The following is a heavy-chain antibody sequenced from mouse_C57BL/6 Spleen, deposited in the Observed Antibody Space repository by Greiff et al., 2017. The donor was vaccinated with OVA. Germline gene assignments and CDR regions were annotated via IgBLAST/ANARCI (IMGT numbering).Heavy chain of an antibody. CDR1: GYTFTSYW. V-gene: IGHV1-52*01. J-gene: IGHJ2*01. CDR2: IDPSDSET. CDR3: ARRENDYFDY. Sequence: QVQLQQSGAELVRPGSSVKLSCKASGYTFTSYWMHWVKQRPIQGLEWIGNIDPSDSETHYNQKFKDKATLTVDKSSSTAYMQLSSLTSEDSAVYYCARRENDYFDYWGQGTTLTVSS.